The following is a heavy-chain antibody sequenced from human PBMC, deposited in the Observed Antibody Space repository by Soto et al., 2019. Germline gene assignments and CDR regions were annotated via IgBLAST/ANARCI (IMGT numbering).Heavy chain of an antibody. CDR2: ISYDGSNQ. CDR3: AKDQASGQGSFDS. Sequence: VKLVESGGGVVQPGGSLRLSCAASGFTFNIYGMHWVRQAPDKGLEWVALISYDGSNQYYADSVKGRFTISRDNSKNTLFLQMNSLRADYKAVYYCAKDQASGQGSFDSWGQGTLVTFSS. CDR1: GFTFNIYG. V-gene: IGHV3-30*18. J-gene: IGHJ4*02.